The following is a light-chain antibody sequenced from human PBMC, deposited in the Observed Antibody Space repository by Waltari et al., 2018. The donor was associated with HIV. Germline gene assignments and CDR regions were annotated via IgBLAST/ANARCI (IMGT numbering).Light chain of an antibody. J-gene: IGLJ2*01. CDR3: CSYAGGSTV. V-gene: IGLV2-23*02. CDR1: SSDVGHYNL. CDR2: EVN. Sequence: QSALTQPASVSGSPGQSITISCPGTSSDVGHYNLVSWYQQHPNKAPKLIIYEVNKRPPGVSNRFSGSKSGNTASLTISGLQAEDTSDYYCCSYAGGSTVFGGGTKLTVL.